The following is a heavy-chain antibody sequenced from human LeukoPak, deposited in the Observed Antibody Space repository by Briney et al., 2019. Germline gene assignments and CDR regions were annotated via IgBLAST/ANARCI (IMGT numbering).Heavy chain of an antibody. V-gene: IGHV3-21*01. J-gene: IGHJ3*01. CDR3: AREFRDAFDV. D-gene: IGHD3-10*01. CDR1: GFTFSSYW. CDR2: ISSSSSYI. Sequence: PGGSLRLSCAATGFTFSSYWMTWVRQTPGKGLEWVSSISSSSSYIYYADSVKGRFTISRDNAKNSLYLQMNSLRAEDTAVYYCAREFRDAFDVWGQGTRVTVSS.